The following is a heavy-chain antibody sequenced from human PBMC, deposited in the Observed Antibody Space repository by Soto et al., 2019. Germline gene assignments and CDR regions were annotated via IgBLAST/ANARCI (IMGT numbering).Heavy chain of an antibody. CDR2: TSWNDGNV. CDR3: ARGSGYKSPRGYFDY. J-gene: IGHJ4*02. D-gene: IGHD5-18*01. V-gene: IGHV3-9*01. Sequence: EVPLVESGGALVQPGGSLTLSCIISGFRFHDHAMHWVRQAPGKGLEWVSGTSWNDGNVAYADSVNGRFTIFRDNAKDSVYLQMNSLRDEDTALYYCARGSGYKSPRGYFDYWGRGTQVTVSS. CDR1: GFRFHDHA.